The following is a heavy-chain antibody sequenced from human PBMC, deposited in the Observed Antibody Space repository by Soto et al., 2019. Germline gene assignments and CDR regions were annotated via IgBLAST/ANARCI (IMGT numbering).Heavy chain of an antibody. V-gene: IGHV3-33*01. J-gene: IGHJ4*02. Sequence: QVQLVESGGGVVQPGRSLRLSCSASGFTFSRYGMHWVRQAPGKGLEWVAVIWSDGSNKKYADSVKDRFTISRDNYQNPLYRQMNSVRAEDTAVYYGATARGGGPFDYWGQGTLVTVSS. CDR1: GFTFSRYG. CDR3: ATARGGGPFDY. D-gene: IGHD3-16*01. CDR2: IWSDGSNK.